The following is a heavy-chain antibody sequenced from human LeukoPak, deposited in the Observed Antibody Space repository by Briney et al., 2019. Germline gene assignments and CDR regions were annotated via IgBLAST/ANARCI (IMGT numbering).Heavy chain of an antibody. CDR3: AHLMIAGPHDAFDI. CDR1: FSLSTSGVG. D-gene: IGHD3-22*01. CDR2: IYWDDGK. V-gene: IGHV2-5*02. Sequence: FSLSTSGVGVGWIRQPPGKALEWLALIYWDDGKRYSPSLKGRLTITKDTSKNQLGLTMTNMDPVDTATYYCAHLMIAGPHDAFDIWGQGTMVTVSS. J-gene: IGHJ3*02.